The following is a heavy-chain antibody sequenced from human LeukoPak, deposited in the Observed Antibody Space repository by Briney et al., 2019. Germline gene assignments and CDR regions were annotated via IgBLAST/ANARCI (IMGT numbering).Heavy chain of an antibody. CDR3: APSP. V-gene: IGHV3-11*04. J-gene: IGHJ5*02. CDR2: ISASANTI. CDR1: GFTFSDYV. Sequence: GGSLRLSCVGSGFTFSDYVMGWIRQAPGKGLEWISYISASANTIYYADSVKGRFTISRDNAKNSVYLRMNSLRVEDTAIYYCAPSPGGQGALVTVSS.